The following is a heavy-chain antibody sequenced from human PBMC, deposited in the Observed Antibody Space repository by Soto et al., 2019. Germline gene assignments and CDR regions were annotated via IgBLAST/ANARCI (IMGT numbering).Heavy chain of an antibody. CDR2: IIPIFGTA. CDR1: GGSFTFT. V-gene: IGHV1-69*13. J-gene: IGHJ6*02. Sequence: SVKVSCKASGGSFTFTLSWVRQAPGQGLEWMGGIIPIFGTANYAQKFQGRVTITADESTKTAYMELSTLRSEDTAVYYCARLHSHGTYGMDVWGQGTTVTVSS. CDR3: ARLHSHGTYGMDV. D-gene: IGHD5-18*01.